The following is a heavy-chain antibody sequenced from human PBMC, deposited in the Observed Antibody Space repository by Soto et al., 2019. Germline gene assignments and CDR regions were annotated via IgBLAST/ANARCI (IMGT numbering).Heavy chain of an antibody. CDR1: GGTFSSYA. CDR2: IIPIFGTT. J-gene: IGHJ6*02. D-gene: IGHD1-26*01. V-gene: IGHV1-69*06. Sequence: SVKVSCKASGGTFSSYAISWVRQAPGQGLKWMGGIIPIFGTTNYARRFQGRVTITADKSTSTAYMELRSLRSEDTAVYYCARGTRSGSYYYYGLDVWGQGTTVTVSS. CDR3: ARGTRSGSYYYYGLDV.